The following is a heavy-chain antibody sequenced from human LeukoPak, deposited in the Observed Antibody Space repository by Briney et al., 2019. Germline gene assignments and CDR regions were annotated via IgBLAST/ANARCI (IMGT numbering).Heavy chain of an antibody. CDR2: INPSGGST. Sequence: GASVKVSCKASGYTFISYYMHWVRQAPGQGLEWMGIINPSGGSTSYAQKFQGRVTMTRDMSTSTVYMELSSLRSEDTAVYYCARVLSTGGWYEGGYFDYWGQGTLVTVSS. J-gene: IGHJ4*02. V-gene: IGHV1-46*01. D-gene: IGHD6-19*01. CDR1: GYTFISYY. CDR3: ARVLSTGGWYEGGYFDY.